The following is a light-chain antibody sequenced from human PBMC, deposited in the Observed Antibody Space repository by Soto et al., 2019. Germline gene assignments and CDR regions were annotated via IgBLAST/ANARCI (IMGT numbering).Light chain of an antibody. J-gene: IGLJ2*01. Sequence: QSVLTQPPSTSGTPGQRVTISCSGSSPNIGSNTVDWFQQLPGTAPKLLMYNNDQRPSGVSDRFSGSKSGTSASLAISGLQSEDEADYYCAAWDDSLNGVVFGGGTKLTVL. CDR1: SPNIGSNT. V-gene: IGLV1-44*01. CDR3: AAWDDSLNGVV. CDR2: NND.